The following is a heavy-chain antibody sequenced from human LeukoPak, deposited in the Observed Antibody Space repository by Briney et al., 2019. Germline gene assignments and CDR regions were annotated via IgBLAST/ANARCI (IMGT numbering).Heavy chain of an antibody. D-gene: IGHD1-26*01. CDR2: IWYDGSNK. J-gene: IGHJ4*02. CDR1: GFTFSSYG. Sequence: GRSLRLSCAASGFTFSSYGMHWVRQAPGKGLEWVAVIWYDGSNKYYADSVKGRFTISRDNSKNTLYLQMNSLRAEDTAVYYCAKDNNWELTTIRFDYWGQGTLVTVSS. V-gene: IGHV3-33*06. CDR3: AKDNNWELTTIRFDY.